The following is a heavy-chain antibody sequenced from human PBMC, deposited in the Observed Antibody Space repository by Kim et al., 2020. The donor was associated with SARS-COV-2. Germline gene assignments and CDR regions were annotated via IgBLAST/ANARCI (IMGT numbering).Heavy chain of an antibody. CDR1: GFTFSSYG. CDR3: ANLLITNGDEYYYYGMDV. V-gene: IGHV3-30*18. CDR2: ISYDGSNK. J-gene: IGHJ6*02. D-gene: IGHD3-9*01. Sequence: GGSLRLSCAASGFTFSSYGMHWVRQAPGKGLEWVAVISYDGSNKYYADSVKGRFTISRDNSKNTLYLQMNSLRAEDTAVYYCANLLITNGDEYYYYGMDVWGQGTTDTVSS.